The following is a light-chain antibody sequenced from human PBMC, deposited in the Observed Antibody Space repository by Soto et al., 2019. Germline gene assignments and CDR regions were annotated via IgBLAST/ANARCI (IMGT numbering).Light chain of an antibody. CDR1: QFINKY. V-gene: IGKV1-39*01. CDR3: QQNYNPPWT. CDR2: AAS. Sequence: DLQMTQSPSSLSASVGDRVTITCRASQFINKYLSWYQQKPGKVPKLLINAASTLQSGVPSRFNGSRSGTDFSLAIISLQPEDFATYYCQQNYNPPWTFGQGTKVEI. J-gene: IGKJ1*01.